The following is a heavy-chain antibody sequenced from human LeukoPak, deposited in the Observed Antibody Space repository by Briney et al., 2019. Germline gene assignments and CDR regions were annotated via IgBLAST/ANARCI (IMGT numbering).Heavy chain of an antibody. J-gene: IGHJ4*02. CDR1: GFTFSSYW. Sequence: GGSLRLSCAASGFTFSSYWMSWVRQAPGKGLEWVANIKQDGSEKYYVDSVKGRFTISRDNAKNSLYLQMNSLRAEDTAVYYCARVNTILSRRVASAQFDYWGQGTLVTVSS. D-gene: IGHD3-9*01. CDR2: IKQDGSEK. CDR3: ARVNTILSRRVASAQFDY. V-gene: IGHV3-7*01.